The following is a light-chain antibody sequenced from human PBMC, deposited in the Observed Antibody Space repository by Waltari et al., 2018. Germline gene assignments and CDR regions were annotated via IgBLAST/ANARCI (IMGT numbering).Light chain of an antibody. CDR2: KVS. Sequence: QSALTQPPSTSGSPGQSVTISCIGTSTDIVGSNYLSWYQQHPGKAPRLLIYKVSERPSGVPDRFSASKSGNTASLTVSGLQAEDEAHYYCSSYGGSNNLLFGGGTKLTVL. V-gene: IGLV2-8*01. J-gene: IGLJ3*02. CDR1: STDIVGSNY. CDR3: SSYGGSNNLL.